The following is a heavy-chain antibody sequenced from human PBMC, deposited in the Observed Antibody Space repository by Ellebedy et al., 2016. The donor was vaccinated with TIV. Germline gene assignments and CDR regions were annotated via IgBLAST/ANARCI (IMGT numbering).Heavy chain of an antibody. J-gene: IGHJ6*02. V-gene: IGHV1-24*01. CDR3: ATDGPGDPHAKPYYHYYGMDV. CDR1: GYSVTELS. CDR2: FDPEDDET. Sequence: AASVKVSCKVSGYSVTELSIHWVRQAPGKGLEWMGGFDPEDDETVFAQNFQGRVTMTEDTFTDTAYMELSSLRSEDTAVYCCATDGPGDPHAKPYYHYYGMDVWGQGTTVTVSS. D-gene: IGHD2-2*01.